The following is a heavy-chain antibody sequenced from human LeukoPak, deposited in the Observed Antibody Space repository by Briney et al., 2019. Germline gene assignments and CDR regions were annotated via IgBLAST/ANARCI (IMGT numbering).Heavy chain of an antibody. D-gene: IGHD5-12*01. J-gene: IGHJ4*02. V-gene: IGHV3-48*03. CDR2: ISSSGSTI. Sequence: PGGSLRLSCAASGFTFSGYEMNWVRQAPGKGLEWVSYISSSGSTIYYADSVKGRFTISRDNSKNTLYLQMSSLRVEDTAVYYCVKWGVWYSGYDWDYWGQGTLVTVSS. CDR3: VKWGVWYSGYDWDY. CDR1: GFTFSGYE.